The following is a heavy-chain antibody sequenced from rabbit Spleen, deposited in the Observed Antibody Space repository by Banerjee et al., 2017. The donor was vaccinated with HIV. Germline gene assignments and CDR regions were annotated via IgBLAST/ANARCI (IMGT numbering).Heavy chain of an antibody. Sequence: QSLEESGGDLVKPGGTLTLTCKASGVSFSGGYDMCWVRQAPGKGLEWVAYISIGSGNTYYASWVNGRFTISKTSSTTVTLQMTSLTAADTATYFCAREWAGSPDLWGPGTLV. CDR3: AREWAGSPDL. J-gene: IGHJ6*01. CDR2: ISIGSGNT. CDR1: GVSFSGGYD. V-gene: IGHV1S40*01. D-gene: IGHD4-2*01.